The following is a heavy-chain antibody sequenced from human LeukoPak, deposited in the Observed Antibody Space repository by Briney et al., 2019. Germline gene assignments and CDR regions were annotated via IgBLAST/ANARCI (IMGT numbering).Heavy chain of an antibody. CDR3: VREAGHIGGLNELDI. V-gene: IGHV3-13*04. CDR2: IDTAGAT. CDR1: GFTFSTYD. D-gene: IGHD2-15*01. J-gene: IGHJ3*02. Sequence: GGSLRLSCTASGFTFSTYDMYWVRQATGKGLEWVSAIDTAGATYYSGSVKGRFTISRENARNSLYLQMNSLRAGDTAVYYCVREAGHIGGLNELDIWGRGTMVTVSS.